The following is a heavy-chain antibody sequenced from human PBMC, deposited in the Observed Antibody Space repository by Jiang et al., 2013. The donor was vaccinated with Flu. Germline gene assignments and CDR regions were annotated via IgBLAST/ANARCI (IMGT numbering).Heavy chain of an antibody. CDR1: GASVGSGGYS. J-gene: IGHJ5*02. CDR2: IYHSGST. V-gene: IGHV4-30-2*05. CDR3: ARAFGGITIFGVVDNWFDP. Sequence: SGLVKPSQTLSLTCVVSGASVGSGGYSWSWIRQPPGKGLEWIGYIYHSGSTYYNPSLKSRVTISVDTSKNQFSLKLSSVTTADTAVYYCARAFGGITIFGVVDNWFDPWGQGTLVTVSS. D-gene: IGHD3-3*01.